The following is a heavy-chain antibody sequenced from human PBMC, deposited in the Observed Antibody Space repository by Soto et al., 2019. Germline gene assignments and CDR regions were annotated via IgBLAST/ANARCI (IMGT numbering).Heavy chain of an antibody. J-gene: IGHJ4*02. Sequence: EVQLVESGGDLVKPGGSLRLSCVTSGFMFSSAWMSWVRQAPGKGLEWVGRIKSKADGGARDYAAPVKGRFSISRDDSKNTLYLQMISLRAEDTAVYYCVEGWNDFWGQGTLVTVSS. CDR2: IKSKADGGAR. V-gene: IGHV3-15*01. D-gene: IGHD1-1*01. CDR1: GFMFSSAW. CDR3: VEGWNDF.